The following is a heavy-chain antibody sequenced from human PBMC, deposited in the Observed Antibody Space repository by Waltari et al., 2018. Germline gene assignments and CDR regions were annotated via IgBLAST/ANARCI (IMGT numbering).Heavy chain of an antibody. CDR3: GRDLTLKVDAFDI. V-gene: IGHV1-69*08. CDR2: INPSVGTA. CDR1: GGTFSSYA. Sequence: QVQLVQSGAEVKKPGSSVKVSCKASGGTFSSYAISWVRQAPGQGLEWRGRINPSVGTANYAQKFQGRVTITADKSTSTDYMELSSLRSEDTAVYYGGRDLTLKVDAFDIWGQGTMVTVSS. J-gene: IGHJ3*02.